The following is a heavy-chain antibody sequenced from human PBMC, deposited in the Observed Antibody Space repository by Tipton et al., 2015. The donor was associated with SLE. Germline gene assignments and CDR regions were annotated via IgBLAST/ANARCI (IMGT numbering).Heavy chain of an antibody. J-gene: IGHJ5*02. Sequence: TLSLTCTVSGGSISSYYWSWIRQPPGKGLECIGYIYNTGSTNYNPSLKGRVTISVDTSKNQFSLNLSSVTAAATALYYCARGGGYGSGWFSWGQGTLVTGSS. D-gene: IGHD6-19*01. V-gene: IGHV4-59*01. CDR1: GGSISSYY. CDR3: ARGGGYGSGWFS. CDR2: IYNTGST.